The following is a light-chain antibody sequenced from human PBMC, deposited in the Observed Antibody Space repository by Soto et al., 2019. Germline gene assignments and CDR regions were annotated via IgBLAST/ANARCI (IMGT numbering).Light chain of an antibody. V-gene: IGKV3-15*01. CDR1: QSVSSN. Sequence: EIVMTQSPATLSVSPGERATLSCRASQSVSSNLAWYQQKPGQAPRLLICGASTRATGIPARFSGSGSGTEFRLTISSLESEGFAVYYCQQYNNWPPFTFGQGTKLEIK. J-gene: IGKJ2*01. CDR3: QQYNNWPPFT. CDR2: GAS.